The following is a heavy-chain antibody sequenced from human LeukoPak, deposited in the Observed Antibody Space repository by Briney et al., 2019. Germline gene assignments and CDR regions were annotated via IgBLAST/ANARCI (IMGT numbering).Heavy chain of an antibody. V-gene: IGHV5-51*01. J-gene: IGHJ6*04. CDR2: IYPGDADS. CDR3: ARQDSGKITGTAYYGMDV. D-gene: IGHD1-20*01. Sequence: PGESLKISCKGSGYSFTSYRSGWVRQMPGKGLEWRRIIYPGDADSSLSPSLQGQLPFSDTKSITPAILQWSSLKASDTAMYYWARQDSGKITGTAYYGMDVLGEGNTVTVSS. CDR1: GYSFTSYR.